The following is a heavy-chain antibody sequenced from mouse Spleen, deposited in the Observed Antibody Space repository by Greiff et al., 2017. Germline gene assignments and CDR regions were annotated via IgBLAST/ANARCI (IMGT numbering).Heavy chain of an antibody. CDR1: GYTFTSYG. Sequence: QVQLQQSGAELARPGASVKLSCKASGYTFTSYGISWVKQRTGQGLEWIGEIYPRSGNTYYNEKFKGKATLTADTSSNTAYLQLSSLTSEDTAIYYCASLLTGTDYWGQGTTLTVSS. CDR3: ASLLTGTDY. CDR2: IYPRSGNT. J-gene: IGHJ2*01. V-gene: IGHV1-81*01. D-gene: IGHD4-1*01.